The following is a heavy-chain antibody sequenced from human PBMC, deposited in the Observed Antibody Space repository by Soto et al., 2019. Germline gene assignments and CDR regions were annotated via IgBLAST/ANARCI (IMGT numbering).Heavy chain of an antibody. CDR2: IYWDDDK. D-gene: IGHD3-22*01. Sequence: QITLKESGPTLVKPTQTLTLTCTFSGFSLSTSGVGVAWIRQPPGKALEWLALIYWDDDKRYSPSLESRLTITKETSKNQVVLTMTNMDPVDTATYYCVHPYGYDSSAYYYYFDYWGQGTLVTVSS. V-gene: IGHV2-5*02. J-gene: IGHJ4*02. CDR1: GFSLSTSGVG. CDR3: VHPYGYDSSAYYYYFDY.